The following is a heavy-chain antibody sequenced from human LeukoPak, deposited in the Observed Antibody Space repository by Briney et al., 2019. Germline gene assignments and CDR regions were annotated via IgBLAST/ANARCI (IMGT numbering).Heavy chain of an antibody. CDR1: GFTISSNY. Sequence: SETLTLTCTASGFTISSNYLSWIRQPAGKGLEWIGRIYTSGSTNYNPSLKSRVTMSVDKSKNQFYLKLSTVTDEDTAVYYCAREPDSYYYYCLDDWGQGTTVTVSS. V-gene: IGHV4-4*07. CDR2: IYTSGST. J-gene: IGHJ6*02. CDR3: AREPDSYYYYCLDD.